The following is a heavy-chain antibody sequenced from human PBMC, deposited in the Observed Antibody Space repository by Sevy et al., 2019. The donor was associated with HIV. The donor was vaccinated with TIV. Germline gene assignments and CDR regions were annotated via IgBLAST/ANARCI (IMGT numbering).Heavy chain of an antibody. CDR2: IYPGDSDT. J-gene: IGHJ4*02. CDR3: ARLIQLGSGYFDY. CDR1: GYSFTSYW. V-gene: IGHV5-51*01. Sequence: GESLKISCKGSGYSFTSYWIGWVRQMPGKGLEWMWIIYPGDSDTRYSPSFQGQVTITASKSISTAYLQWSRLKASDTAMDYCARLIQLGSGYFDYWGQGTLVTVSS. D-gene: IGHD1-1*01.